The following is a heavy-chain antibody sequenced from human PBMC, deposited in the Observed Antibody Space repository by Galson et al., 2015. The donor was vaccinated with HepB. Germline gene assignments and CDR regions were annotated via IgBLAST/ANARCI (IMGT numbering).Heavy chain of an antibody. V-gene: IGHV3-33*06. CDR3: VKTKLVLFDY. CDR2: IWSDGSNK. Sequence: SLRLSCAASGFVFRSFGMHWVRQAPGKGQEWVGVIWSDGSNKYYADFVKGRFTISRDNSKNTPYLQMSSLRAEDTAVYYCVKTKLVLFDYWGQGTLVTVSS. J-gene: IGHJ4*02. D-gene: IGHD6-6*01. CDR1: GFVFRSFG.